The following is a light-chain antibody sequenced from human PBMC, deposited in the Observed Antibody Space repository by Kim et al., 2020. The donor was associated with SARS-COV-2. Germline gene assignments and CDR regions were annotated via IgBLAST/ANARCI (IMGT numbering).Light chain of an antibody. J-gene: IGKJ4*01. CDR2: DAS. CDR1: QSVSNSR. Sequence: EIVLTQSPSTLSLSPGERATLSCRASQSVSNSRLAWYQQKPGKAPRLLICDASSRATGITDRCSGSGSGTDLPLTISSLEPEDFEVYSCQQYGASPLTFGGGTKVDIK. CDR3: QQYGASPLT. V-gene: IGKV3-20*01.